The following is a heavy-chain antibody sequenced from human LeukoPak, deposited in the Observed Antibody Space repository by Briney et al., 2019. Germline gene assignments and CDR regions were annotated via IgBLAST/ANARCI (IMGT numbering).Heavy chain of an antibody. Sequence: GGSLRLSCAASGFTVSSNYMSWVRQAPGKGLEWVSVIYSGGSTYYADSAKGRFTISRDNSKNTLYLQMSSLRAEDTAVYYCAKEDGSGWPTNWFDPWGQGTLVTVSS. CDR1: GFTVSSNY. V-gene: IGHV3-66*01. J-gene: IGHJ5*02. CDR3: AKEDGSGWPTNWFDP. D-gene: IGHD6-19*01. CDR2: IYSGGST.